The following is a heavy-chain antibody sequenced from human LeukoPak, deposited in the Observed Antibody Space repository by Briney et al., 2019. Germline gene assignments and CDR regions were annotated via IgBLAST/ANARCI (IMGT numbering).Heavy chain of an antibody. Sequence: AGGSLRLSCAASGFTFSHFWMSWVRQAAGKGLGWVAYLKKTGSETYYVDSVKGRFTITRDNTRNSLFLQMYSLRAEDTAVYFCAREDGYCSGGNCYSYFDSWGQGTLVTVSS. CDR1: GFTFSHFW. CDR3: AREDGYCSGGNCYSYFDS. V-gene: IGHV3-7*01. CDR2: LKKTGSET. D-gene: IGHD2-15*01. J-gene: IGHJ4*02.